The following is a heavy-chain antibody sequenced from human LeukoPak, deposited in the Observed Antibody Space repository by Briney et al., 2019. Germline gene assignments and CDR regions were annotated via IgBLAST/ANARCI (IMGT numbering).Heavy chain of an antibody. CDR3: AKLDIVVVPAVRIPYYSDY. D-gene: IGHD2-2*03. Sequence: PGGSLRLSCAASGFTFSDYYMSWIRQAPGKGLEWVSYISSSGGTIYYADSVKGRFTISRDNSQNTAYLQMNSLRAEDTAVYYCAKLDIVVVPAVRIPYYSDYWGQGTLVTVSS. CDR1: GFTFSDYY. V-gene: IGHV3-11*01. CDR2: ISSSGGTI. J-gene: IGHJ4*02.